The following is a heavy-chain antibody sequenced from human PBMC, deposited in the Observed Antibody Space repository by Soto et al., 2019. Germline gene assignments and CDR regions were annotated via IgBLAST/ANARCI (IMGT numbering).Heavy chain of an antibody. CDR3: ASLVVRDAFAI. V-gene: IGHV3-9*01. CDR1: GFTFDDYA. J-gene: IGHJ3*02. D-gene: IGHD2-15*01. Sequence: PGGSLRLTCSASGFTFDDYAMHWVRQAPGKGLEWVSGISWNSGSIGYADSVKGRFTISRDNAKNSLYLQMNSLRAEDTALYYCASLVVRDAFAIWGQGTMVTVS. CDR2: ISWNSGSI.